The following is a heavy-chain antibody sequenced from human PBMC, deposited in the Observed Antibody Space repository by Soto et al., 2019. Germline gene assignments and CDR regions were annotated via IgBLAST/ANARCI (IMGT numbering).Heavy chain of an antibody. CDR1: GYTFTGYY. D-gene: IGHD3-3*01. Sequence: ASVKVSCKASGYTFTGYYMHWVRQAPGQGLEWMGWINPNSGGTNYAQKFQGRVTMTRDTSISTAYMELSRLRSDDTAVYYCARAFRYDFWSGYQNWFDPWGQGTLVTV. J-gene: IGHJ5*02. CDR2: INPNSGGT. V-gene: IGHV1-2*02. CDR3: ARAFRYDFWSGYQNWFDP.